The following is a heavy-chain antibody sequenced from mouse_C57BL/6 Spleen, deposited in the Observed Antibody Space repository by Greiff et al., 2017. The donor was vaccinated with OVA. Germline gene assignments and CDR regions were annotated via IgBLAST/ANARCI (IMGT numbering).Heavy chain of an antibody. D-gene: IGHD1-1*01. CDR3: ARLEILTGYFDV. J-gene: IGHJ1*03. V-gene: IGHV1-69*01. CDR2: IDPSDSYT. Sequence: QVQLQQPGAELVMPGASVKLSCKASGYTFTSYWMHWVKQRPGQGLEWIGEIDPSDSYTNYNQKFKGKSTLTVDKSSSTAYMQLSSLTSEDSAVYYCARLEILTGYFDVWGTGTTVTVSS. CDR1: GYTFTSYW.